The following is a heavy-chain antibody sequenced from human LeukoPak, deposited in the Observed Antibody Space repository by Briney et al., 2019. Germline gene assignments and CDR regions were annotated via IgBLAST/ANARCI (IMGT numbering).Heavy chain of an antibody. CDR2: IYTSGST. D-gene: IGHD1-26*01. Sequence: SETLSLTCTVSGASISSGNYYWSWIRQPAGQRLEWIGRIYTSGSTNYNPSLKSRVTMSVDTSKNQFSLKLSSVTAADTAVYYCARDMGATTPFDYWGQGTLVTVSS. V-gene: IGHV4-61*02. CDR1: GASISSGNYY. CDR3: ARDMGATTPFDY. J-gene: IGHJ4*02.